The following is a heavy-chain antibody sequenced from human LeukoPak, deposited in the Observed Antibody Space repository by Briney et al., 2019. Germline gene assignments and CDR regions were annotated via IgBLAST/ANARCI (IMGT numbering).Heavy chain of an antibody. CDR2: INPNSGGT. CDR1: GYTFTGYY. D-gene: IGHD1-26*01. J-gene: IGHJ4*02. CDR3: ARDLGGSYPPPDY. V-gene: IGHV1-2*02. Sequence: ASVKVSCKASGYTFTGYYMHWVRQAPGQGLEWMGWINPNSGGTNYAQKFQGRVTMTRDTSISTAYMELSRLRSDDTAVYYCARDLGGSYPPPDYWGQGTLVTVSS.